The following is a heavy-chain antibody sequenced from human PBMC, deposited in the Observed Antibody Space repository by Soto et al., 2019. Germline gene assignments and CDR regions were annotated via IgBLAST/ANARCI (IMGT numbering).Heavy chain of an antibody. D-gene: IGHD1-7*01. V-gene: IGHV3-23*01. Sequence: EVQLLESGGGLVQPGGSLRLSCAASGFTFSSYAMNWVRQAPGKGLEWVSAISGSGGSTYYADSVKGRFTISRDSSKNTLYLQLNSLRAEDTAVYYCAKRNSWSPALVLDIWGQGTMITVSS. CDR2: ISGSGGST. CDR3: AKRNSWSPALVLDI. J-gene: IGHJ3*02. CDR1: GFTFSSYA.